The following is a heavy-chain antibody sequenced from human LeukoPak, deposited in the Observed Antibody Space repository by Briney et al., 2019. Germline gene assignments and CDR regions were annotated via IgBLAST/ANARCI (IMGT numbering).Heavy chain of an antibody. CDR3: ASSNYYDSSGYYYY. Sequence: ASVKVSCKASGYTFTGYYMYWVRQAPGQGLEWMGRINPNSGGTNYAQKFQGRVTMTRDTSISTAYLELSRLRSDDTAVYYCASSNYYDSSGYYYYWGQGTLVTVSS. CDR2: INPNSGGT. V-gene: IGHV1-2*06. J-gene: IGHJ4*02. D-gene: IGHD3-22*01. CDR1: GYTFTGYY.